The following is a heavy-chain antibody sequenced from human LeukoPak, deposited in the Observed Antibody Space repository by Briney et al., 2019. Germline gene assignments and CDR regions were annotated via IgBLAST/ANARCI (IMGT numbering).Heavy chain of an antibody. V-gene: IGHV3-33*01. Sequence: GGSLRLSCAASGFTFSSYGMHWVRQAPGKGLEWVAVIWYDGSNKYYADSVKGRFTISRDNSKNTLYLQMNSLRAEDTAVYYCVRDRVAVAGNRPVDYWGQGTLVTVSS. CDR1: GFTFSSYG. CDR2: IWYDGSNK. D-gene: IGHD6-19*01. CDR3: VRDRVAVAGNRPVDY. J-gene: IGHJ4*02.